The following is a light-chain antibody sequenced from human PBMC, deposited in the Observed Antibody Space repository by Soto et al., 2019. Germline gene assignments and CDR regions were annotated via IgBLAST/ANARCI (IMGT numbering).Light chain of an antibody. J-gene: IGLJ2*01. CDR3: AAWDDSLNGVV. CDR1: SSNIGSYT. Sequence: QLVLTQPPSASGTPGQRVTISCSGSSSNIGSYTVNWYQQLPGTAPKLLIYRNNQRPSGVPDRFSGSKSGTSASLAISGLQSEDEADYYCAAWDDSLNGVVFGGGTKLTVL. CDR2: RNN. V-gene: IGLV1-44*01.